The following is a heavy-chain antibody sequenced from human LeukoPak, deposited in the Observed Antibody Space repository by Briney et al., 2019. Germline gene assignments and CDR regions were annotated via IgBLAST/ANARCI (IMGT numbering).Heavy chain of an antibody. Sequence: GGSLRLSCVASGFTFSSYAMSWVRQAPGKGLEWVSGISGNGGSTYYADSVKGRFTISRDNSKNTLYLQMNSLRADDTAVYYCAKDGRGELYYSDYWGQGTLVTVSS. J-gene: IGHJ4*02. CDR2: ISGNGGST. CDR1: GFTFSSYA. V-gene: IGHV3-23*01. CDR3: AKDGRGELYYSDY. D-gene: IGHD3-10*01.